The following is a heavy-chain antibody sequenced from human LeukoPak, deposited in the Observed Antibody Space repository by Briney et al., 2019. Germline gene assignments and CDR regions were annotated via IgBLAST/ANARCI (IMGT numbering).Heavy chain of an antibody. CDR1: GFTFSSYS. Sequence: GGSLRLSCAASGFTFSSYSMNWVRQAPGKGLEWVSYISSSSSTIYYADSVKGRFTISRDNAKNSLYLQMNSLRDEDTAVYYCARDPNYSSSWYVSYYYYYMDVWSKGTTVTVSS. V-gene: IGHV3-48*02. CDR2: ISSSSSTI. J-gene: IGHJ6*03. D-gene: IGHD6-13*01. CDR3: ARDPNYSSSWYVSYYYYYMDV.